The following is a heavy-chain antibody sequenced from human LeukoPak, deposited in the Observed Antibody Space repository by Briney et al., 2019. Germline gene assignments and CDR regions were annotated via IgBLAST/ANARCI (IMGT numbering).Heavy chain of an antibody. CDR2: INHSGST. CDR1: GGSISSYY. V-gene: IGHV4-34*01. CDR3: ARGPYDYVWGSYRRRNFDY. Sequence: PSETLSLTCTVSGGSISSYYWSWIRQPPGKGLEWIGEINHSGSTNYNPSLKSRVTISVDTSKNQFSLKLSSVTAADTAVYYCARGPYDYVWGSYRRRNFDYWGQGTLVTVSS. D-gene: IGHD3-16*02. J-gene: IGHJ4*02.